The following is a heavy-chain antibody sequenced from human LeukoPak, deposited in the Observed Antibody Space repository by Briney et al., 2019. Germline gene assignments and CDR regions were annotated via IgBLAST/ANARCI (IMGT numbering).Heavy chain of an antibody. J-gene: IGHJ3*02. D-gene: IGHD3-22*01. CDR2: ISSSSSYI. CDR3: AREGYYYDSSGYQYAFDI. V-gene: IGHV3-21*01. Sequence: GGSLRLSCAASGFTFSSYGMSRVRQAPGKGLEWVSSISSSSSYIYYADSVKGRFTISRDNAKNSLYLQMNSLRAEDTAVYYCAREGYYYDSSGYQYAFDIWGQGTMVTVSS. CDR1: GFTFSSYG.